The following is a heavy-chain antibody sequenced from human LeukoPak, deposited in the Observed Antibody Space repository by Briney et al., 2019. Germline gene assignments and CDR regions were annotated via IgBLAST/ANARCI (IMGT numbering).Heavy chain of an antibody. CDR3: ARDHTPYYYDSSGPPALGY. J-gene: IGHJ4*02. V-gene: IGHV1-2*02. CDR2: INPNSGGT. D-gene: IGHD3-22*01. CDR1: GYTFIGYY. Sequence: ASVKVSCKTSGYTFIGYYMHWVRQAPGQGLEWMGWINPNSGGTNYAQKFQGRVTMTRDTSISTAYMELSRLRSDDTAVYYCARDHTPYYYDSSGPPALGYWGQGTLVTVSS.